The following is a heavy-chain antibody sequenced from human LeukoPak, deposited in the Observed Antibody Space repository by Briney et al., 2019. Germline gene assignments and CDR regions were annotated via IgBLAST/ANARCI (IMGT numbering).Heavy chain of an antibody. Sequence: GGSLRLSCAASGFTFSTYWMGWVRQAPGKGVEWVANIEEYGNEIHYVDSVKGRFTISRDNTKTSLYLQMNSLRVEDTAVYYCARPSFRTGSYFDHWGQGTLVTVSS. D-gene: IGHD3/OR15-3a*01. CDR3: ARPSFRTGSYFDH. V-gene: IGHV3-7*01. CDR1: GFTFSTYW. J-gene: IGHJ4*02. CDR2: IEEYGNEI.